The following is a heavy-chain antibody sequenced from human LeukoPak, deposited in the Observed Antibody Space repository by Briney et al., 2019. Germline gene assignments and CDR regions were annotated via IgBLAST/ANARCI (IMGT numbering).Heavy chain of an antibody. Sequence: GGSLRLSCAASGFSFSSYWMSWVRQAPGKGLEWVANIKQDGSEKYYVDSVKGRFTISRDNAKNSLYLQMNSLRAEDTAVYYCARGGVVRGVFPTYYYYYYMDVWGKGTTVTVSS. V-gene: IGHV3-7*01. J-gene: IGHJ6*03. CDR1: GFSFSSYW. D-gene: IGHD3-10*01. CDR3: ARGGVVRGVFPTYYYYYYMDV. CDR2: IKQDGSEK.